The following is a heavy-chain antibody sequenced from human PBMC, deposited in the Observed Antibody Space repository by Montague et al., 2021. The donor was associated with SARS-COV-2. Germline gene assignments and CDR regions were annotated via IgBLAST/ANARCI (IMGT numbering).Heavy chain of an antibody. Sequence: TLSLTCTVSGGSISSGSYYWSWIRQPAGKGLEWIGRIYTSGSTNYSPSLKSRVTISVDTSKNQFSLKLSSVTAADTAVYYCARGNRGRVLVVPAAIYAFDIWGQGTMVTVSS. D-gene: IGHD2-2*02. CDR1: GGSISSGSYY. CDR3: ARGNRGRVLVVPAAIYAFDI. V-gene: IGHV4-61*02. J-gene: IGHJ3*02. CDR2: IYTSGST.